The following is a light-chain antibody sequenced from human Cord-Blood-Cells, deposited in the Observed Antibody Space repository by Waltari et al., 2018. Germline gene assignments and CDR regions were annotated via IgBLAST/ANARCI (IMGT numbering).Light chain of an antibody. Sequence: EIVMTQSPATLSVSPGERATLSCRASQSVSSNLAWYQPKPGQAPRLLIHGASTRATGIPARFSGSGSGTEFTLTISSLQSEDFAVYYCQQYNNWPLTFGGGTKVEIK. CDR3: QQYNNWPLT. V-gene: IGKV3-15*01. J-gene: IGKJ4*01. CDR1: QSVSSN. CDR2: GAS.